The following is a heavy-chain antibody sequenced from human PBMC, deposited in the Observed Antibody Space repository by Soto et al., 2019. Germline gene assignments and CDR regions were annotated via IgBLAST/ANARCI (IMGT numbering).Heavy chain of an antibody. D-gene: IGHD2-15*01. CDR3: ARGFCSGGSCYSDSYMAV. J-gene: IGHJ6*03. CDR2: INAGNGNT. V-gene: IGHV1-3*01. CDR1: GYTSTSYA. Sequence: ASVKVSCKASGYTSTSYAMHWVRQAPGQRLEWMGWINAGNGNTKYSQKFQGRVTITRDTSASTAYMELSSLRSEDTAVYYCARGFCSGGSCYSDSYMAVWGKGTTVTVSS.